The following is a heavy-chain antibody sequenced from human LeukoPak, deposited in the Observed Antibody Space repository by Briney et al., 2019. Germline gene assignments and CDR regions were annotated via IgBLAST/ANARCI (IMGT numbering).Heavy chain of an antibody. V-gene: IGHV3-7*01. CDR1: GFTFSSYW. CDR3: SRDGQYYGMDV. CDR2: IKQDGSEK. Sequence: GGSLRLSCAASGFTFSSYWMSWVRQAPGKGLEWVANIKQDGSEKYYVDSVKGRFTISRDDAQNSVFLQMNSLRAEDTAVYYCSRDGQYYGMDVWGQGTTVTVSS. J-gene: IGHJ6*02.